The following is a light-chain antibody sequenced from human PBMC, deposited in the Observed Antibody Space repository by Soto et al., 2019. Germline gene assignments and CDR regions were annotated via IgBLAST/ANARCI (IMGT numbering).Light chain of an antibody. Sequence: VLTQYPGTLSLSPGERATLSCRASQSVSSSYLAWYQQKPGQAPRLLIYGASSRATGIPDRFSGSGSGTDFTLTISRLEPEDFAVYYCQQYGSSSVPFGQGA. J-gene: IGKJ1*01. V-gene: IGKV3-20*01. CDR3: QQYGSSSVP. CDR2: GAS. CDR1: QSVSSSY.